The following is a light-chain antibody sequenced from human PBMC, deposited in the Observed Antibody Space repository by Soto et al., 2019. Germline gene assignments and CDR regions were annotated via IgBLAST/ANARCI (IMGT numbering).Light chain of an antibody. V-gene: IGKV3-15*01. CDR1: QSVSSN. CDR2: GAS. CDR3: QQYNNWLRT. Sequence: EILLMHSPATMSVSPGERATLSCRASQSVSSNLAWYQQKPGQAPRLLIYGASTRATGIPARFSGSGSGTEFTLTISSLQSEDFAVYYCQQYNNWLRTFGQGTKVDIK. J-gene: IGKJ1*01.